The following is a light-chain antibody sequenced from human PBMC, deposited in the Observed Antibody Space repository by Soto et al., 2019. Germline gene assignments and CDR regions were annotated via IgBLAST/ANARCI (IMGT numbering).Light chain of an antibody. J-gene: IGKJ3*01. CDR2: AAY. V-gene: IGKV1-39*01. Sequence: DIHMTQSPSSLSASVGDRVTITCRSSQSITSYVNWYQLKPGKAPKLLIYAAYNLQSGVPSRFSGSGSGTDFTLSISSLQPEDFATCYCQQSYRTPLFGPGTKVDN. CDR3: QQSYRTPL. CDR1: QSITSY.